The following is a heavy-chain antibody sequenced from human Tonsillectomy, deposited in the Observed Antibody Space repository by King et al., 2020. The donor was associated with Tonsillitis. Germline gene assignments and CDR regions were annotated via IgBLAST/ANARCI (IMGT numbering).Heavy chain of an antibody. Sequence: VQLVESGGGLVQPGGSLRLSCAASGFTFSSYAMNWVRQAPGKGLEWLSSISESGDTTDYADSVKGRFTISRDNSRNTLYPQMNTLRAEDTAVYYCAKQYLDASWGQGALVTVSS. V-gene: IGHV3-23*04. D-gene: IGHD4-11*01. CDR1: GFTFSSYA. J-gene: IGHJ4*02. CDR3: AKQYLDAS. CDR2: ISESGDTT.